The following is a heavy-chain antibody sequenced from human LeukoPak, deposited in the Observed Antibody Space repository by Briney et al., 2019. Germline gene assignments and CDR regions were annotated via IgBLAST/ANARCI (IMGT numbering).Heavy chain of an antibody. J-gene: IGHJ4*02. CDR3: AKDESSGYYYFDY. V-gene: IGHV3-23*01. Sequence: PGGSLRLSCAASGFTFSNYAMSWVRQAPGKGLEWVSVISSSGGSTYYADSVKGRFTISRDNSKNTLYLQMNSLRAEDTAVYYCAKDESSGYYYFDYWGQGTLVTVSP. CDR1: GFTFSNYA. CDR2: ISSSGGST. D-gene: IGHD3-22*01.